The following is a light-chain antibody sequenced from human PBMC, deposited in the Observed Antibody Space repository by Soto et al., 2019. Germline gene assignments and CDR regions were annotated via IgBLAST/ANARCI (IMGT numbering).Light chain of an antibody. CDR3: QQYTLFPWT. CDR2: AAS. Sequence: DIQMTQSPSSLSASVGDTVTITCRASQGISNYLAWYQQKPGKVPKLLIDAASTLQSGVPSRFSGSGSETEFTLTINSLQPDDSATYYCQQYTLFPWTFGQGTKVDIK. V-gene: IGKV1-27*01. J-gene: IGKJ1*01. CDR1: QGISNY.